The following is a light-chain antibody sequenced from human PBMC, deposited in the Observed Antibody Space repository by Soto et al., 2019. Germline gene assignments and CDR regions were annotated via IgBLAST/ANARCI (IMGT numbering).Light chain of an antibody. CDR1: SGDVGGYDF. Sequence: QSALTQPRSVSGSPGQSVTIFCTGTSGDVGGYDFVSWYQQNPGKVPSLMIFHVSPRPSGVPDRFSGSNSDNTASLTISGLQAEDESDYDCGSFGGNYTWLFGGGTELTVL. CDR3: GSFGGNYTWL. J-gene: IGLJ3*02. CDR2: HVS. V-gene: IGLV2-11*01.